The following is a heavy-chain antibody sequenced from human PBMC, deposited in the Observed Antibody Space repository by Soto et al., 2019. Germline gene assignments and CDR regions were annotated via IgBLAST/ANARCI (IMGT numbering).Heavy chain of an antibody. V-gene: IGHV3-33*01. Sequence: GGSLRLSCAASGFTFSSYGMHWVRQAPGKGLEWVAVIWYDGSNKYYADSVKGRFTISRDNSKNTLYLQMNSLRAEDTAVYYCARGLYQELNWNYNWFDPWGQGTLVTVSS. CDR3: ARGLYQELNWNYNWFDP. CDR2: IWYDGSNK. D-gene: IGHD1-7*01. CDR1: GFTFSSYG. J-gene: IGHJ5*02.